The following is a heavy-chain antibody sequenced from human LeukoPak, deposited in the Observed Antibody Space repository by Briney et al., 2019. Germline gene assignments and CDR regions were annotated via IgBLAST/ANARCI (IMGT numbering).Heavy chain of an antibody. J-gene: IGHJ4*02. CDR1: GFTFRSDW. D-gene: IGHD6-19*01. Sequence: GGFLRLSCAASGFTFRSDWMSWVRQTPGKSLEWVSIITNGGVTTYYADSVRGRFTISRDNSKNMLYLQMNSLRAEDTAVYYCVKLSSGSGSKFGFDSWGQGTLVTVSS. CDR2: ITNGGVTT. CDR3: VKLSSGSGSKFGFDS. V-gene: IGHV3-23*01.